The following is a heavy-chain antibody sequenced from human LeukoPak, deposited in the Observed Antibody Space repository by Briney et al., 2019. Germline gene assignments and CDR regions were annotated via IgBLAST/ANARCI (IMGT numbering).Heavy chain of an antibody. CDR1: GGSISSYY. CDR3: ARDQSQWQVPQHWFDP. Sequence: SETLSLTCAVSGGSISSYYWSWMRQSPEKGLEWIGTIYRRMSTNYNPSLKSPVTISVDTSKNQFSLRLSSVTAADTALYYCARDQSQWQVPQHWFDPWGQGTLVTVSS. CDR2: IYRRMST. V-gene: IGHV4-59*01. J-gene: IGHJ5*02. D-gene: IGHD6-19*01.